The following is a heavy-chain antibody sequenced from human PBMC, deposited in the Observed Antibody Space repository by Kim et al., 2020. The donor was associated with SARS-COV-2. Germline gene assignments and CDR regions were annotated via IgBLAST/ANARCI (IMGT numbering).Heavy chain of an antibody. D-gene: IGHD2-15*01. V-gene: IGHV4-4*08. CDR2: IYSSGNT. J-gene: IGHJ4*02. CDR3: ARSFCSGGSCYYNRPFDY. CDR1: GGSINNYY. Sequence: SETLSLTCKVSGGSINNYYWNWIRQSPGKGLEWIGYIYSSGNTNYNPSLERRVTITVDTSRNQFSLSLTSVTAADTAVYYCARSFCSGGSCYYNRPFDYWGLGTLVTVSP.